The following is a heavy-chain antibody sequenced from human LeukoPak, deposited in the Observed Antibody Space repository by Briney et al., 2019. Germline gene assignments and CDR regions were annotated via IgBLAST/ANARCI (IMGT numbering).Heavy chain of an antibody. J-gene: IGHJ3*02. CDR3: TRDRVALDAFDI. V-gene: IGHV3-49*04. CDR2: IRSNAYGGTT. CDR1: GFTFGDYA. Sequence: PGRSLRLSCTASGFTFGDYAMSWVRQAPGKGLEWVGFIRSNAYGGTTEYAASVKGRFTISRDDSKSIAYLQMNSLKTEDTAVYYCTRDRVALDAFDIWGQGTMVTVSS.